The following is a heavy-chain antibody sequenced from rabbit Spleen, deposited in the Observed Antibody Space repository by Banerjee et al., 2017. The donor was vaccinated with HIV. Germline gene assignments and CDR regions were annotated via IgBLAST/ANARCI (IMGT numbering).Heavy chain of an antibody. V-gene: IGHV1S40*01. D-gene: IGHD8-1*01. J-gene: IGHJ6*01. CDR2: IYTGSSGST. CDR1: GFSFSISYY. CDR3: ARDSASSFSSYGMDL. Sequence: QSLEESGGDLVKPVTSLTLTCTASGFSFSISYYMCWVRQAPGKGLEWIACIYTGSSGSTYYASWAKGRFTISKTSSTTVTLQMTSLTAADTATYFCARDSASSFSSYGMDLWGQGTLVTVS.